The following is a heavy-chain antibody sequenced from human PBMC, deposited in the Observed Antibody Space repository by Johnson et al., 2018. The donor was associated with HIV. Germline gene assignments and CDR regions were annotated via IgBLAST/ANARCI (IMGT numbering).Heavy chain of an antibody. CDR1: GFTFSSFG. J-gene: IGHJ3*02. V-gene: IGHV3-33*06. CDR3: AKAPSPRGAFDI. CDR2: IWYDGSNK. Sequence: QVQLVESGGGVVQPGRSLRLSCAASGFTFSSFGMHWVRQAPGKGLEWVAVIWYDGSNKDYADSVKGRFTISRDNSTNTLNLQMNSLRAEDTAVYYCAKAPSPRGAFDIWGQGTMVTVSS.